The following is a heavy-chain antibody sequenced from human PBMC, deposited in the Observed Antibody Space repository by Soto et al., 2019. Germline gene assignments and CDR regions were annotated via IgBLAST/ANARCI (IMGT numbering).Heavy chain of an antibody. D-gene: IGHD5-12*01. CDR3: AKGDNLGPKTGYAFDP. V-gene: IGHV6-1*01. Sequence: LSQTLSLTCAISGDSVSSNTASWNWIRQSPSRGLEWLGRTYFRSKWYNGYAVSVKSRIIINPDTSNNQFSLQLNSVTPEDTAVYFCAKGDNLGPKTGYAFDPWGQGIMVTVSS. CDR1: GDSVSSNTAS. CDR2: TYFRSKWYN. J-gene: IGHJ5*02.